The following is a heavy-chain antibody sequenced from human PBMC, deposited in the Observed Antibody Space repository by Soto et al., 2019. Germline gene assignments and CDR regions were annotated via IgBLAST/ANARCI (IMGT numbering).Heavy chain of an antibody. CDR1: GFTFSFYD. Sequence: EVQLVESGGGLVQPGGSLRLSCVASGFTFSFYDMVWVRQAPGKGLQWVSYISGDGSATSYADSVKGRFTISRDNAKKSLFLQTSSLTDEDTAVYYCARNGGGLGYWGQGTLVTVSA. CDR3: ARNGGGLGY. V-gene: IGHV3-48*02. CDR2: ISGDGSAT. J-gene: IGHJ4*02. D-gene: IGHD2-8*01.